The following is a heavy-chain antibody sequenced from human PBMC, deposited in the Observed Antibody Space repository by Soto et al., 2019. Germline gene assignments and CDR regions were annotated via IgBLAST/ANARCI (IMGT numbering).Heavy chain of an antibody. D-gene: IGHD3-22*01. V-gene: IGHV3-23*01. CDR1: AFTFNNYA. CDR2: IGGSGRTT. Sequence: EVQLLESGGGLVQPGGSLSLSCAASAFTFNNYAMSWVRQAPGKGLEWVSGIGGSGRTTYYADSVEGRFTIYRDNSNNTLFLQMNSMRAEDTAVYYCAKSRYSDSSGDFYDYWGQGTLVTVSS. J-gene: IGHJ4*02. CDR3: AKSRYSDSSGDFYDY.